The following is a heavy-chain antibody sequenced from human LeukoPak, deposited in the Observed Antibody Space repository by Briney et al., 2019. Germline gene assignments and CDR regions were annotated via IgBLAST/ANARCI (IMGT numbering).Heavy chain of an antibody. CDR2: ISSSGAST. J-gene: IGHJ4*02. Sequence: GGSLRLSCAASGFSFSRYAMSWVRQAPGRGLEWVSTISSSGASTYYADSVKGRFTVSRDNSKNTLYLQMNSLRAEDTAVYYCAKDPGRADYWGQGTLVTVSS. D-gene: IGHD5-24*01. V-gene: IGHV3-23*01. CDR3: AKDPGRADY. CDR1: GFSFSRYA.